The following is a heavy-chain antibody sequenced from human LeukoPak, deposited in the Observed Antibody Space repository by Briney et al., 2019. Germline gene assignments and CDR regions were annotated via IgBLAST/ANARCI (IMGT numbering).Heavy chain of an antibody. CDR3: ARVTIAVAGTFDC. CDR2: ISNSSSYT. J-gene: IGHJ4*02. V-gene: IGHV3-11*03. CDR1: RVTFSDYN. D-gene: IGHD6-19*01. Sequence: GGSLRLSSAASRVTFSDYNMSWRRQAPGKGLEWVSYISNSSSYTNYADSVKGRFTISRDNAKNSLYLQMNSLRAEDTAVYYCARVTIAVAGTFDCWGQGTLVTVSS.